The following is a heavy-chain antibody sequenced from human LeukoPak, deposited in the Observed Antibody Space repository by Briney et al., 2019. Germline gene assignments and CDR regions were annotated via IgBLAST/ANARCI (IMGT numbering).Heavy chain of an antibody. J-gene: IGHJ4*02. V-gene: IGHV4-30-2*01. Sequence: SQTLSLTCTVSGGSISSGGYSWSWIRQHPGKGLEWIGYIYHSGSTYYNPSLKSRVTISVDRSKNQFSLKLSSVTAADTAVYYCARGEMNQSFDYWGQGTLVTVSS. CDR1: GGSISSGGYS. CDR3: ARGEMNQSFDY. CDR2: IYHSGST.